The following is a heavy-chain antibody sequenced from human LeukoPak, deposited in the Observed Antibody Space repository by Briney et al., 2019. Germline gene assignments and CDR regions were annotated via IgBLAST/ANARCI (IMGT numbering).Heavy chain of an antibody. V-gene: IGHV3-48*03. CDR1: GFTFSSYE. D-gene: IGHD2-15*01. J-gene: IGHJ6*02. CDR2: ISSSGSTI. CDR3: ARDVVCSGGSCYSVFSYYYCGMDV. Sequence: GGSLRLSCAASGFTFSSYEMNWVRQAPGKGLEWVSYISSSGSTIYYADSVKGRFTISRDNAKNSLYLQMNSLRAEDTAVYYCARDVVCSGGSCYSVFSYYYCGMDVWGQGTTVTVSS.